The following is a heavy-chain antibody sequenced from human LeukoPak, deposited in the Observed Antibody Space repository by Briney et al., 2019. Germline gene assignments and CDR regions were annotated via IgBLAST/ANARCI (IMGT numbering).Heavy chain of an antibody. V-gene: IGHV4-34*01. D-gene: IGHD3-3*01. J-gene: IGHJ6*03. CDR3: ARVVVFGVVSSDYYYYYMDV. Sequence: SETLSLTCAVYGGSFSGYYWSWIRQPPGKGLEWIGEINHSGSTNYNPSLKSRVTISVDTSKNQFSLKLSSVTAADTAVYYCARVVVFGVVSSDYYYYYMDVWGKGTTVTVSS. CDR1: GGSFSGYY. CDR2: INHSGST.